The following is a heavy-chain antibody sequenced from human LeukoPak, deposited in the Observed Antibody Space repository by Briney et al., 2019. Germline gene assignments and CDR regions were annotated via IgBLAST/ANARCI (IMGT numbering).Heavy chain of an antibody. CDR3: ARGEWERPGGFDP. CDR1: GFTFSSYS. CDR2: ISSSNSYI. V-gene: IGHV3-21*01. Sequence: PGGSLRLSCAASGFTFSSYSVNWVRQAPGKGLEWVSSISSSNSYIYYADSVKGRFTISRDNAKNSLYLQMNSPRAEDTAVYYCARGEWERPGGFDPWGQGTLVTVSS. J-gene: IGHJ5*02. D-gene: IGHD1-26*01.